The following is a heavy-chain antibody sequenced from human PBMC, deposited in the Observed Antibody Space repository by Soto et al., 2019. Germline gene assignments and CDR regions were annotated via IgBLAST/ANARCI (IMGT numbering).Heavy chain of an antibody. CDR2: IYYSGTT. D-gene: IGHD1-7*01. J-gene: IGHJ6*02. Sequence: SETLSLTCTVSGGSISSSTHYWGWIRQPPGEGLEWIASIYYSGTTYYNPSLKSRVTISVDTSKNQFSLNLSSVTAADTAVYYCARRTGTNYYYYYYGMDVWGQGTTVTVSS. V-gene: IGHV4-39*01. CDR1: GGSISSSTHY. CDR3: ARRTGTNYYYYYYGMDV.